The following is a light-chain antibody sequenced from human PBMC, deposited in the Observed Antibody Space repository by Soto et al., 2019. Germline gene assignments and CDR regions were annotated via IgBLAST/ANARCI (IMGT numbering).Light chain of an antibody. CDR2: GAS. Sequence: ELVFTQSPGTLSLSPGERATLSCRASQTVSANYLAWYQQKAGQAPRLLIYGASSRATGIPDRFSGSGSGTDFTLTISRLEPEDFAVYYCQQYGRSPHFGPGTKVDIK. V-gene: IGKV3-20*01. J-gene: IGKJ3*01. CDR1: QTVSANY. CDR3: QQYGRSPH.